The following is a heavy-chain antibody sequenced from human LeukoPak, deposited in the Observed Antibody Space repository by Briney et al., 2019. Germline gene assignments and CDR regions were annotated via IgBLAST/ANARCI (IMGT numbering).Heavy chain of an antibody. CDR1: GFTFSSYG. CDR2: ISYDGSNK. CDR3: ARGGSGWSRPADY. V-gene: IGHV3-30*03. Sequence: GGSLRLSCAASGFTFSSYGMHWVRQAPGKGLEWVAVISYDGSNKYYADSVKGRFTISRDNSKNTLYLQMNSLRAEDTAVYYCARGGSGWSRPADYWGQGTLVTVSS. J-gene: IGHJ4*02. D-gene: IGHD6-19*01.